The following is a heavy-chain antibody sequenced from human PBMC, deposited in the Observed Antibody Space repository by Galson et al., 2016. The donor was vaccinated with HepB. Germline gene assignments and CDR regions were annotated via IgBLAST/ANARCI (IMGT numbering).Heavy chain of an antibody. CDR3: ARQQEAQDGYDF. V-gene: IGHV4-4*02. D-gene: IGHD6-25*01. J-gene: IGHJ4*02. CDR1: GASINNRNW. Sequence: ETLSLTCAVSGASINNRNWWGWVRQTPGQGLEWIGEVYRSGSTNYTPSLKSRLSMSVDKSKNQFSLKMTSVTAADTAVYYCARQQEAQDGYDFWGQGTPVTVS. CDR2: VYRSGST.